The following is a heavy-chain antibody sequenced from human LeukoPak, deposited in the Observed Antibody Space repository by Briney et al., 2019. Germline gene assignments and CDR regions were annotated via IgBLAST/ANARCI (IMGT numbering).Heavy chain of an antibody. Sequence: GGSLRLSCAASGFSFGSYAMNWVRQAPGKGLEWVSGITAGGDNTYYADSVSGRFTIFRDNSKNTLYLQMNTLRAEDTALYYCTKTSGPPTSWYDNWGQGTLVTASS. CDR3: TKTSGPPTSWYDN. J-gene: IGHJ5*02. D-gene: IGHD1-14*01. V-gene: IGHV3-23*01. CDR2: ITAGGDNT. CDR1: GFSFGSYA.